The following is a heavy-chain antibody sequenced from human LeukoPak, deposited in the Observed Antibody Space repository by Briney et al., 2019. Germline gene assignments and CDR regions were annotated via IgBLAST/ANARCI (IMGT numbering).Heavy chain of an antibody. CDR2: IHSDWGTT. CDR3: ERHTYSIAG. V-gene: IGHV3-74*01. CDR1: GFTFSDYW. D-gene: IGHD1-26*01. J-gene: IGHJ4*02. Sequence: GGSLRLSCAASGFTFSDYWMHWVRQAPGKGLMGVSLIHSDWGTTNYADSVKGRFTIPRDNAKNTVYLQMNSQRVEDTAVYYCERHTYSIAGWRRGTL.